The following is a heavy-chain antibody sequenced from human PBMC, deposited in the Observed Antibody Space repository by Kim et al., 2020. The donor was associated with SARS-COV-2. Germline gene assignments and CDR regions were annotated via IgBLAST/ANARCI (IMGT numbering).Heavy chain of an antibody. J-gene: IGHJ5*02. D-gene: IGHD2-15*01. CDR1: GGSISSYY. Sequence: SETLSLTCTVSGGSISSYYWSWIRQPPGKGLEWIGYIYYSGSTNYNPSLKSRVTISVDTSKNQFSLKLSSVTAADTAVYYCARPGYCSGGSCFAFDPWGQGTLVTVSA. V-gene: IGHV4-59*08. CDR3: ARPGYCSGGSCFAFDP. CDR2: IYYSGST.